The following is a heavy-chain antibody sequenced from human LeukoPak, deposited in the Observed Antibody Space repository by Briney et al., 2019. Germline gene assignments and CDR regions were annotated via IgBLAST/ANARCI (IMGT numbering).Heavy chain of an antibody. V-gene: IGHV5-51*01. J-gene: IGHJ5*02. Sequence: RGESLKISCKGSGYSFTSYWIAWVRQMPGKGLEWRGIIYPDDSDTRYSPSFQGQVTISVDKSISTAYLQWSSLKASDTAMYYCARHCRSEWSGGYFDPWGQGTLVTVSS. D-gene: IGHD3-3*01. CDR3: ARHCRSEWSGGYFDP. CDR1: GYSFTSYW. CDR2: IYPDDSDT.